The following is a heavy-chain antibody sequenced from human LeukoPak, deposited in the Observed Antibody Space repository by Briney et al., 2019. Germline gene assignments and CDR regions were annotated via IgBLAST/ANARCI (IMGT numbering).Heavy chain of an antibody. J-gene: IGHJ4*02. V-gene: IGHV1-2*02. CDR3: ARVITGSLTPYDY. CDR1: GYTFTGYY. D-gene: IGHD1-20*01. CDR2: INPNSGGT. Sequence: GPSVKVSCKASGYTFTGYYMHWGRQAPGQGREWMGWINPNSGGTNYAQKFQGRVTMTRDTSISTAYMELSRLRSDDTAVYYCARVITGSLTPYDYWGQGTLVTVSS.